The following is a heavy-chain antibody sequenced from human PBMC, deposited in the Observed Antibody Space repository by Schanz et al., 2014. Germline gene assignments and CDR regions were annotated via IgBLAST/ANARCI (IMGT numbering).Heavy chain of an antibody. CDR1: GFTFSTST. CDR3: ARDNRYYLFDY. V-gene: IGHV3-64*01. Sequence: EVQLVESGGGLVQPGGSLRLSCAASGFTFSTSTMHWVRQAPGKGLEYVSSISSKGDMTFYGNSVKGRFTISRDNSKNTLELQLGSLSAEDTAVYFCARDNRYYLFDYWGQGALVTVSS. CDR2: ISSKGDMT. J-gene: IGHJ4*02. D-gene: IGHD3-16*02.